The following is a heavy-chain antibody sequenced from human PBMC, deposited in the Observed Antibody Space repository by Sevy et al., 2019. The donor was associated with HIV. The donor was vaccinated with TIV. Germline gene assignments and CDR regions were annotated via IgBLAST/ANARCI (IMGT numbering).Heavy chain of an antibody. CDR2: ISSLSNYI. D-gene: IGHD3-10*01. V-gene: IGHV3-21*01. CDR3: ARSYGSGSWEAFDI. Sequence: GGSLRLSCAASGFTFSTYTMNWVRQAPGKGLEWVSSISSLSNYIYYADSLKGRFTISRDNAKNSLYLQMNSLRAEDTALYYCARSYGSGSWEAFDIWGQGTMVTVSS. J-gene: IGHJ3*02. CDR1: GFTFSTYT.